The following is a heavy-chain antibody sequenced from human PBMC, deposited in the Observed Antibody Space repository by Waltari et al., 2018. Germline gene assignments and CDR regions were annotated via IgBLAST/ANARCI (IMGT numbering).Heavy chain of an antibody. CDR2: IYYSGST. CDR1: GGSISRGGYY. CDR3: ARCLAAAPGGV. V-gene: IGHV4-31*03. Sequence: QVQLQESGPGLVTPSQTLSLTCTVSGGSISRGGYYWSWIRQHPGKGLEWIGYIYYSGSTYYNPSLKSRVTISVDTSKNQFSLKLSSVTAADTAVYYCARCLAAAPGGVWGQGTLVTVSS. D-gene: IGHD6-13*01. J-gene: IGHJ4*02.